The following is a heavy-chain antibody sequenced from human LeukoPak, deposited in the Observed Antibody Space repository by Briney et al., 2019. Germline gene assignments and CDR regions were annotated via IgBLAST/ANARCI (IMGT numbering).Heavy chain of an antibody. Sequence: GGSLRLSCAASGFTFDDYAVHWVRQAPGKGLEWVSGISWNSGSIGYADSVKGRFTISGANAKNSLYLQMNSLRAEDTALYYCAKDIGTGYCSSTSCYTESYYYYYYYMDVWGKGTTVTVSS. D-gene: IGHD2-2*02. CDR2: ISWNSGSI. CDR3: AKDIGTGYCSSTSCYTESYYYYYYYMDV. V-gene: IGHV3-9*01. J-gene: IGHJ6*03. CDR1: GFTFDDYA.